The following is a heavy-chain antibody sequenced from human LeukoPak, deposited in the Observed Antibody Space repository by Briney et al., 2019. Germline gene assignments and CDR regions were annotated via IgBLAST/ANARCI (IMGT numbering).Heavy chain of an antibody. J-gene: IGHJ5*02. D-gene: IGHD2-15*01. CDR3: ARHPLYCSGGSCYSNPYNWFDP. Sequence: SETLSLTCTVSGGSISSYYWGWIRQPPGKGLEWIGSIYYSGSTYYNPSLKSRVTISVDTSKNQFSLKLSSVTAADTAVYYCARHPLYCSGGSCYSNPYNWFDPWGQGTLVTVSS. CDR1: GGSISSYY. V-gene: IGHV4-39*01. CDR2: IYYSGST.